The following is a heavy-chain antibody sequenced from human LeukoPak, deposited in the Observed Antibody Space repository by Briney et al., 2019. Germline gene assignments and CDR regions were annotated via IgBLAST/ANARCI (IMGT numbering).Heavy chain of an antibody. J-gene: IGHJ6*03. Sequence: GGSLRLSCAASGFTFSSYEMNWVRQAPGKGLEWVSYISSSGSTIYYPDSVKGRFTISRDNAKQSLYLQMNSLGAEDTAVYYCARAATSGGYYYYYYMDVWGKGTTVTVSS. CDR2: ISSSGSTI. CDR3: ARAATSGGYYYYYYMDV. D-gene: IGHD2-15*01. CDR1: GFTFSSYE. V-gene: IGHV3-48*03.